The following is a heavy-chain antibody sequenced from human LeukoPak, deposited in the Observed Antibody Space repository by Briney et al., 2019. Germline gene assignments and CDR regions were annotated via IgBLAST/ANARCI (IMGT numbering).Heavy chain of an antibody. CDR3: ASPGRYYYDSSGIY. Sequence: GSLRLSCAASGFTFSSYSMNWVRQAPGKGLEWVSSISSSSSYIYYADSVKGRFTISRDNAKNSLYLQMNSLRAEDTAVYYCASPGRYYYDSSGIYWGQGTLVTVSS. V-gene: IGHV3-21*01. CDR2: ISSSSSYI. J-gene: IGHJ4*02. CDR1: GFTFSSYS. D-gene: IGHD3-22*01.